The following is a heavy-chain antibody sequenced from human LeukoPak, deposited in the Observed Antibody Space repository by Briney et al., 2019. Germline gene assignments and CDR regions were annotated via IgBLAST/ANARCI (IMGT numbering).Heavy chain of an antibody. D-gene: IGHD3-22*01. CDR1: GGTFSGYA. J-gene: IGHJ4*02. CDR3: ARDRDDSSGYDMFFDY. V-gene: IGHV1-69*05. CDR2: IIPIFGTA. Sequence: SVKVSCKASGGTFSGYAISWVRQAPGQGLEWMGGIIPIFGTANYAQKFQGRVTITTDESTSTAYMELSSLRSEDTAVYYCARDRDDSSGYDMFFDYWGQGTLVTVSS.